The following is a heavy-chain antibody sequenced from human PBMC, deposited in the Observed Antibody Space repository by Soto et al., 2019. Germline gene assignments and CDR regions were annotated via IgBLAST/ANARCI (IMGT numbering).Heavy chain of an antibody. D-gene: IGHD6-19*01. J-gene: IGHJ5*02. CDR3: ASGWEEFWFAP. CDR1: GYTFTSPA. CDR2: INAGNGNT. Sequence: GASVKVSLQTSGYTFTSPAMHWVRQAPGHTLEWMGWINAGNGNTIYSEKFEDRVTITRDTSASTVYMELSSLRSDETAVYYCASGWEEFWFAPWGQGTLV. V-gene: IGHV1-3*01.